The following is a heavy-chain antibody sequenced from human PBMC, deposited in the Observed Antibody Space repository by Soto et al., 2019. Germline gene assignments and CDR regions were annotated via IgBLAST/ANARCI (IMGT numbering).Heavy chain of an antibody. CDR1: GFTFSSYW. CDR3: ARGDGDYSDGNGYLGRH. V-gene: IGHV3-74*01. J-gene: IGHJ4*02. D-gene: IGHD3-22*01. Sequence: EVPLVESGGGIVQPGGSLRLSCAASGFTFSSYWMHWVRQAPGKGLVWVSRINSDGSRTSYADSAKGRFTISRDNAKKTVYLQRNSLRAEDTAVYYCARGDGDYSDGNGYLGRHWGQGTLVTVSS. CDR2: INSDGSRT.